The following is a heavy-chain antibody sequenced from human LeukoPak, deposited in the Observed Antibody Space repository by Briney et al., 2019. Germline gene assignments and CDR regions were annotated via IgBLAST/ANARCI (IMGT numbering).Heavy chain of an antibody. D-gene: IGHD4-17*01. CDR2: INHSGST. CDR3: ARGGIYGAIPPFWYFDH. J-gene: IGHJ4*02. Sequence: SETLSLTCAVYGGSFSGYYWSWIRQPPGKGLEWIGEINHSGSTNYNPSLKSRVTISVDTFKNQFSLKLSSVTAADTAVYYCARGGIYGAIPPFWYFDHWGQGTLVTVSS. V-gene: IGHV4-34*01. CDR1: GGSFSGYY.